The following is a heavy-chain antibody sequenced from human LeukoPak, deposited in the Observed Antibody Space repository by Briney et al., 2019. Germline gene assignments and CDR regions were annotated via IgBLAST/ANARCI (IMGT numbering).Heavy chain of an antibody. D-gene: IGHD3-16*02. CDR3: ARVSIGDYVWGSYRYSDY. Sequence: PGGSLRLSCAASGFTFSGYSMNWVRQAPGKGLEWVSSISSSSSYIYYADSVKGRFTISRDNAKNSLYLQMNSLRAEDTAVYYCARVSIGDYVWGSYRYSDYWGQGTLVTVSS. CDR2: ISSSSSYI. J-gene: IGHJ4*02. V-gene: IGHV3-21*01. CDR1: GFTFSGYS.